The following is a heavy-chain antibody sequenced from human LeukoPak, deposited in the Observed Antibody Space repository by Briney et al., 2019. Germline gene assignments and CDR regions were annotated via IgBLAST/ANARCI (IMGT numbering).Heavy chain of an antibody. V-gene: IGHV3-23*01. Sequence: PGGSLRLSCAASGFTFSSYAMSWVRQAPGKGLDWVSAISGSGGSTYYADSVKGRLTISRDNSKNTLYLQMNSLRAEDTAVYYCAKDPSAAGRKGAFDIWGQGTMVTVSS. D-gene: IGHD6-13*01. CDR1: GFTFSSYA. CDR3: AKDPSAAGRKGAFDI. J-gene: IGHJ3*02. CDR2: ISGSGGST.